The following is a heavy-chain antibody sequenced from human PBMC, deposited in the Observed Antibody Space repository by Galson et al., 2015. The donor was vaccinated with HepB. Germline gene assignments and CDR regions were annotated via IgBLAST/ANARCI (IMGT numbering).Heavy chain of an antibody. J-gene: IGHJ4*02. D-gene: IGHD4-17*01. Sequence: SLRLSCAASGFTFSDYYMSWIRQAPGKGLEWVSYISSSSSYTNYADSVKGRFTISRDNAKNSLYLQMNSLRAEDTAVYYCARSDYGDYAGYFDYWGQGTLVTVSS. V-gene: IGHV3-11*06. CDR1: GFTFSDYY. CDR2: ISSSSSYT. CDR3: ARSDYGDYAGYFDY.